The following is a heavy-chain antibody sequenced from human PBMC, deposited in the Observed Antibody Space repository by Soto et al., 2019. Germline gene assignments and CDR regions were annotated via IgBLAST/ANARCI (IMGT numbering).Heavy chain of an antibody. Sequence: EVQLLESGGALLQPGGSLRLSCAASGFIFSTYAMSWVRQAPGKGLEWVSMISGTGGNTHYADSVKGRFTISRDNSRNTLFLQTNSLRAEDTAVYYCAKIVVGSPDYWGQGTLVTVSS. J-gene: IGHJ4*02. CDR3: AKIVVGSPDY. CDR2: ISGTGGNT. CDR1: GFIFSTYA. D-gene: IGHD3-22*01. V-gene: IGHV3-23*01.